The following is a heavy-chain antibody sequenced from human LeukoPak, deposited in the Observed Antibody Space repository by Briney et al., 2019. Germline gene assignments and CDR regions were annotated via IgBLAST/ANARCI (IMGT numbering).Heavy chain of an antibody. Sequence: ASVKVSCKASGYSFVLYGISWVRQAPGQGLEWMGLINPGGDNTNYAQNFQGRVTMTRDASTSTVYMELSSLRSDDTAVYYCARGGTVLRPNSPYDYWGQGTLVTVSS. J-gene: IGHJ4*02. D-gene: IGHD4-17*01. CDR2: INPGGDNT. V-gene: IGHV1-46*01. CDR1: GYSFVLYG. CDR3: ARGGTVLRPNSPYDY.